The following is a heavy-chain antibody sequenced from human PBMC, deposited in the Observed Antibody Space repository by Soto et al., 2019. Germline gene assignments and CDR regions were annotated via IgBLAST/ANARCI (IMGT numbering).Heavy chain of an antibody. V-gene: IGHV4-59*08. J-gene: IGHJ4*02. CDR2: IYYSGST. Sequence: QLQLQESGPGLVKPSETLSLTCTVSGGSISGYYWSWIRQPPGKGLEWIAYIYYSGSTNSNPSLKSRVTISVDTPKNQFSLKLSSVTAADTAMYYCARHSNEYRKSLDYWGQGTLVTVSS. CDR3: ARHSNEYRKSLDY. D-gene: IGHD1-1*01. CDR1: GGSISGYY.